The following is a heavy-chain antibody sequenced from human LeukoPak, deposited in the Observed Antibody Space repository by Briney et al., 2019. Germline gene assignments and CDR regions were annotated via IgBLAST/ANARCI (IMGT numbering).Heavy chain of an antibody. D-gene: IGHD6-13*01. J-gene: IGHJ4*02. V-gene: IGHV4-59*01. CDR3: ARGVYIAAAQYGY. CDR1: GGPLSNYY. Sequence: PSGTLSLPCTVSGGPLSNYYLGWVRQAPGKGLEGVGYIYYSGTTNYNPSLKSRVTISVDTSKNQFSLKLNSVTAADTAVYYCARGVYIAAAQYGYWGQGTLVTVSS. CDR2: IYYSGTT.